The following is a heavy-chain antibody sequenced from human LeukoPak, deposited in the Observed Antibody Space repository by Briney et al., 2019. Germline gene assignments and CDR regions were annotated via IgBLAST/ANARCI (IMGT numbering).Heavy chain of an antibody. CDR2: MNPNSGNT. V-gene: IGHV1-8*03. CDR3: ARRPTPGYYYYMDV. D-gene: IGHD4-23*01. CDR1: GHTFTSYD. Sequence: ASVKVSCKASGHTFTSYDINWVRQATGQGLEWMGWMNPNSGNTGYAQKFQGRVTITRNTSISTAYMELSSLRSEDTAVYYCARRPTPGYYYYMDVWGKGTTVTVSS. J-gene: IGHJ6*03.